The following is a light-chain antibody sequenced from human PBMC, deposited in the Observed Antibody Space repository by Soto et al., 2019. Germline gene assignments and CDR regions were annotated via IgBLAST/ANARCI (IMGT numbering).Light chain of an antibody. CDR3: QQYNNYWT. CDR1: QSISSW. CDR2: DAS. J-gene: IGKJ1*01. V-gene: IGKV1-5*01. Sequence: DIQMTKSPSTLSASVGDRVTITCRASQSISSWLAWYQQKPGKAPKLLIYDASSLESGVPSRFSGSGSATEFTLTISSLQPDDFATYYCQQYNNYWTFGQGTKVDIK.